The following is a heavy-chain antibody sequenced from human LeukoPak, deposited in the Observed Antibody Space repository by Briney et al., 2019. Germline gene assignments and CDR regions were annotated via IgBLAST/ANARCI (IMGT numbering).Heavy chain of an antibody. D-gene: IGHD2-15*01. J-gene: IGHJ4*02. CDR2: IYYSGST. V-gene: IGHV4-59*08. CDR3: ARQYCSGGSCFPPDY. CDR1: GGSISSYY. Sequence: SETLSLTCTVSGGSISSYYWSWIRQPPGKGLEWIGYIYYSGSTNYNPSLKSRVTISVDTSKNQFSLKLSSVTAADTAVYYCARQYCSGGSCFPPDYWGQGTLVTVSS.